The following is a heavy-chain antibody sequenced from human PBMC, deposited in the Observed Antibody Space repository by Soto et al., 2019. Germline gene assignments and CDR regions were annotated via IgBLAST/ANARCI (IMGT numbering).Heavy chain of an antibody. D-gene: IGHD2-2*01. CDR3: AGSMSTT. CDR2: MNPNSGHT. CDR1: GYTFTSHD. Sequence: QVQLVQSGAEVKKPGASVKVSCKASGYTFTSHDINWMRQATGQGLEWMGWMNPNSGHTNYAQKFQGRVTMARNTSISTAYVELTSLRSEDTAVYYCAGSMSTTWGQGTLVIVSS. V-gene: IGHV1-8*01. J-gene: IGHJ5*02.